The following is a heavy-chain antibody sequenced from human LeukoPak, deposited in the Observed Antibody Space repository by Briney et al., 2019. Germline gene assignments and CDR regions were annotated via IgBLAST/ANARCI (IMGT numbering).Heavy chain of an antibody. CDR2: ISGSGHST. CDR3: AKDPNGDYVGAFDM. V-gene: IGHV3-23*01. Sequence: GRSLRLSCAASGFTFSSYGMHWVRQAPGKGLEWVSSISGSGHSTYYADSVRGRFTISRDNSKNTLYLQMNSLRAEDTAVYYCAKDPNGDYVGAFDMWGPGTMVTVSS. J-gene: IGHJ3*02. D-gene: IGHD4-17*01. CDR1: GFTFSSYG.